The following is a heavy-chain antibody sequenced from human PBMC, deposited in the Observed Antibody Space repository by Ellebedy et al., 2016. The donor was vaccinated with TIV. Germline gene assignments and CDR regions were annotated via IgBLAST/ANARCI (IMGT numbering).Heavy chain of an antibody. CDR1: GIAFDNAW. D-gene: IGHD6-13*01. CDR3: TRGGAYSSWYWRN. J-gene: IGHJ4*02. CDR2: IQKHGDKK. Sequence: PGGSLRLSCAAFGIAFDNAWMTWVRQVPGKGLEWVANIQKHGDKKYYLDSVKGRFTISRDERKSLLYLDMSSLTADDTAVYYCTRGGAYSSWYWRNWGQGTRVTVSS. V-gene: IGHV3-7*03.